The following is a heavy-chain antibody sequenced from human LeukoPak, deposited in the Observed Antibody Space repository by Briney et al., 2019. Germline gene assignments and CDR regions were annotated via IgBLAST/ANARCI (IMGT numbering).Heavy chain of an antibody. J-gene: IGHJ2*01. V-gene: IGHV3-33*01. CDR3: ARDYLDWYFDL. CDR1: GFTFSSYG. Sequence: GGSLRLSCAATGFTFSSYGMHWVRQAPGKGLEWVAVIWYDGSNKYYADSVKGRFTISRDNSKNTLYLQMNSLRAEDTAVYYCARDYLDWYFDLWGRGTLVTVSS. CDR2: IWYDGSNK.